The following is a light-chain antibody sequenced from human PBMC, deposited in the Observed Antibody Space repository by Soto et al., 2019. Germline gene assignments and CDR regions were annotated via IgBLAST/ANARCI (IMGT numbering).Light chain of an antibody. CDR2: GAS. Sequence: EIVMTQSPATLSVSPGERATLSCRASQSVSSNLAWYQQKPGQAPRLLIYGASTRATGIPARFSGSGSGTDFTLTNNSLQSEDFAVYYCQQYNNWPPSTFGQGTRLEMK. J-gene: IGKJ5*01. CDR1: QSVSSN. CDR3: QQYNNWPPST. V-gene: IGKV3-15*01.